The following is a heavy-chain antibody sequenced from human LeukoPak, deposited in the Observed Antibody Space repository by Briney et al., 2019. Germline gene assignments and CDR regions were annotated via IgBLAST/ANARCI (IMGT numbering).Heavy chain of an antibody. Sequence: PSETLSLTCAVYGGSLSGYYWSWIRQSPGKGLEWIGEINHSGGTNYNASLKSRVTISVDTSKKQFSLKLNSVTAADTAVYYCARGRAVAPNYSYCRMDVWGRGTTVTVSS. CDR1: GGSLSGYY. V-gene: IGHV4-34*01. J-gene: IGHJ6*02. CDR3: ARGRAVAPNYSYCRMDV. D-gene: IGHD2-15*01. CDR2: INHSGGT.